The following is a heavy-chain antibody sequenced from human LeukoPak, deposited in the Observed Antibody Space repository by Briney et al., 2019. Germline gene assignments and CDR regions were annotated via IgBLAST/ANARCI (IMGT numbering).Heavy chain of an antibody. CDR2: IRYDGSNK. Sequence: GGSLRLSCAASGFTFSSYGMHWVRQAPGKGLEWVAFIRYDGSNKYYADSVKGRFTISRDNSKNTLYLQMNSLRAEDTAVYYCASESGTYSGTCFDYWGQGTLVTVSS. D-gene: IGHD1-26*01. J-gene: IGHJ4*02. CDR1: GFTFSSYG. V-gene: IGHV3-30*02. CDR3: ASESGTYSGTCFDY.